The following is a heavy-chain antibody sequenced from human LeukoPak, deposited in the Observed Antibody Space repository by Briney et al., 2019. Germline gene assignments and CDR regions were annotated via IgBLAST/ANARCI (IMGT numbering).Heavy chain of an antibody. CDR1: GFTFSDSS. CDR3: ATDKYGGPVH. Sequence: GGSLRLSCAASGFTFSDSSMNWVGQGPGKGLEWLAYISPTSHTLYADSVKGRFTISRDNAKSSLYLQMNSLKDEDTAVYYCATDKYGGPVHWGQGTLVTVSS. CDR2: ISPTSHT. J-gene: IGHJ4*02. V-gene: IGHV3-69-1*01. D-gene: IGHD5-12*01.